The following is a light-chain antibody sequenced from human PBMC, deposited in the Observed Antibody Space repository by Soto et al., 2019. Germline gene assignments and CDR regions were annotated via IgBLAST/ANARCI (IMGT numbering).Light chain of an antibody. V-gene: IGKV4-1*01. J-gene: IGKJ1*01. CDR3: QQDYTTPPT. CDR1: QMVLFSINQKNY. Sequence: DIVLTQSPDSVAVCLCESATINGEASQMVLFSINQKNYLAWYHQKPGQPPKLLIYWASIRESGVPTRFSGSGSGTNFTLTISSLQAEDAAVYYCQQDYTTPPTFGLGTKVDNK. CDR2: WAS.